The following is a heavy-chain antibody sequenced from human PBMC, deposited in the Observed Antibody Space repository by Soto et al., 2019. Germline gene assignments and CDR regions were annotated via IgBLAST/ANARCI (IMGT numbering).Heavy chain of an antibody. CDR3: ARDLDGLHDDTSGPFPRPG. V-gene: IGHV4-30-4*01. J-gene: IGHJ1*01. Sequence: PSETLSLTCTDSGGSISSDDYYWSWIRQAPGRGLEWIGYIHSSGSIYYNPSLKSRATMSIDTAGNQFSLKVSSVTVADTAVYYCARDLDGLHDDTSGPFPRPGWGQGTLVTVSS. CDR2: IHSSGSI. CDR1: GGSISSDDYY. D-gene: IGHD3-22*01.